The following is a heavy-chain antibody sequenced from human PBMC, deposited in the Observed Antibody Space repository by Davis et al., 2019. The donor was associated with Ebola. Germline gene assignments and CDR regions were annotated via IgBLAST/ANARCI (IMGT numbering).Heavy chain of an antibody. J-gene: IGHJ4*02. Sequence: SETLSLTCTVSGGSISSYYWSWIRQPPGKGLEWIGYIYYSGSTYYNPSLKSRVTISVDTSKNQFSLKLSSVAAADTAVYYCAASWGSYLYWGQGTLVTVSS. D-gene: IGHD3-16*02. CDR2: IYYSGST. CDR3: AASWGSYLY. V-gene: IGHV4-59*06. CDR1: GGSISSYY.